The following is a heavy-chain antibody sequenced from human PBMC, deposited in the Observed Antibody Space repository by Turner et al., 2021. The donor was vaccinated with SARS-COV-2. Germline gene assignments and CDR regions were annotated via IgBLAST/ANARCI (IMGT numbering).Heavy chain of an antibody. CDR1: GGPIRSSSYY. D-gene: IGHD5-18*01. V-gene: IGHV4-39*02. CDR2: IYYSGRT. Sequence: LQLQESGTGLVKPSETLSLTCTVSGGPIRSSSYYWGCIRQPPGKGLEWFGSIYYSGRTNYNLSLKNGITISVDTSKNNFPLKLSSVTAADAAVYYCARLVDTLGYYYGMDVWGQGTTVTVSS. J-gene: IGHJ6*02. CDR3: ARLVDTLGYYYGMDV.